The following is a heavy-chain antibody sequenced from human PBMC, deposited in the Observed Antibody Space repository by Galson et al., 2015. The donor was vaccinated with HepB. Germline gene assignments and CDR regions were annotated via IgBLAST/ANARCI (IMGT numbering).Heavy chain of an antibody. Sequence: SVKVSCKVSGYTLTELSMHWVRQAPGKGLEWMGGFDPEDGKTIYAQKFQGRVTMTEDTSTYTAYMELSSLRSEDTAVYYCATYQWLLSGAIEEGSYYFDYWGQGTLVTVSS. CDR1: GYTLTELS. CDR3: ATYQWLLSGAIEEGSYYFDY. D-gene: IGHD6-19*01. J-gene: IGHJ4*02. V-gene: IGHV1-24*01. CDR2: FDPEDGKT.